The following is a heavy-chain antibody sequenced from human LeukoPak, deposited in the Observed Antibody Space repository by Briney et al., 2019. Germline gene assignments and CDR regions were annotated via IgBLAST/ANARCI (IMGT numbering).Heavy chain of an antibody. CDR1: GFTFISNW. CDR3: AREAYSSSWRGEYFDY. D-gene: IGHD6-13*01. J-gene: IGHJ4*02. V-gene: IGHV3-7*01. Sequence: GGSLRLSCATSGFTFISNWMSWFRHVPGRGLDWVANIKPDGSAQYYAASVKGRFTVSRDNAKNSVYLQMNSLRVEDTAVYYCAREAYSSSWRGEYFDYWGQGTLVTVSS. CDR2: IKPDGSAQ.